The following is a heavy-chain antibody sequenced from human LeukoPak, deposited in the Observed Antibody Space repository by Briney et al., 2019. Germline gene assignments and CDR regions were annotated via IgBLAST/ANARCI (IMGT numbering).Heavy chain of an antibody. Sequence: GRSLRLSCAASGFTFSSYAMHWVRQAPGKGLECVAVISYDGSNKYYADSVKGRFTISRDNSKNTLYLQMNSLRAEDTAVYYCARTVVVAATWDDAFDIWGQGTMVTVSS. CDR2: ISYDGSNK. CDR3: ARTVVVAATWDDAFDI. D-gene: IGHD2-15*01. V-gene: IGHV3-30*04. CDR1: GFTFSSYA. J-gene: IGHJ3*02.